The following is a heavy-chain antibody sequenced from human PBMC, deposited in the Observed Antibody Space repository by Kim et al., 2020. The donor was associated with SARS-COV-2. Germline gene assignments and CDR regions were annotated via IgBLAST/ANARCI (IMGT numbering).Heavy chain of an antibody. CDR1: GFTFSNAW. Sequence: GGSLRLSCAASGFTFSNAWMSWVRQAPGKGLEWVGRIKSKTDGGTTDYAAPVKGRFTISRDDSKNTLYLQMNSLKTEDTAVYYCTTADWYWHIAVYWGQGTLVTVSS. V-gene: IGHV3-15*01. J-gene: IGHJ4*02. D-gene: IGHD2-8*02. CDR3: TTADWYWHIAVY. CDR2: IKSKTDGGTT.